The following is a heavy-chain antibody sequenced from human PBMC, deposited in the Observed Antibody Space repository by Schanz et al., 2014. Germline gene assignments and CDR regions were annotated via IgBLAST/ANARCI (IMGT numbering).Heavy chain of an antibody. CDR2: IWYDGTNK. CDR1: GFTFSSYA. V-gene: IGHV3-33*06. D-gene: IGHD1-26*01. J-gene: IGHJ4*02. Sequence: QVQLVESGGGVVQPGRSLRLSCAASGFTFSSYAMHWVRQAPGKGLEWVALIWYDGTNKYYADSVKGRFTISRDNSKNTLYLQMDSLRPEDTAVYYCAKLTGGVGASSRAIDSWGQGTLVTISS. CDR3: AKLTGGVGASSRAIDS.